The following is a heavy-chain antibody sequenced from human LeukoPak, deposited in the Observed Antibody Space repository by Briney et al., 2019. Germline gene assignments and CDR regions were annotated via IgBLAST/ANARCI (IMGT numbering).Heavy chain of an antibody. J-gene: IGHJ5*02. CDR2: INHSGGT. CDR3: ARRARITMVRGVITNWFDP. V-gene: IGHV4-34*01. Sequence: SETLSLTCAVYGGSFSGYYWSWIRQPPGKGLEWIGEINHSGGTNYNPSLKSRVTISVDTSKNQFSLKLSSVTAADTAVYYCARRARITMVRGVITNWFDPWGQGTLVTVSS. CDR1: GGSFSGYY. D-gene: IGHD3-10*01.